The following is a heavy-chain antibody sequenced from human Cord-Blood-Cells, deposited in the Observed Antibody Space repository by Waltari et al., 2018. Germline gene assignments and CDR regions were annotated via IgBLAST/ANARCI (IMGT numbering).Heavy chain of an antibody. CDR3: ASVMYSSSWYADYYGMDV. CDR2: IKQNGSEK. Sequence: EVQLVESGGGLVQPGGSLRLSCAASGFTFGSYWISWGRQAPGKGLEGVANIKQNGSEKYYVDSVKGRFTSSRDNAKNSLYLQMNSLRAEDTAVYYCASVMYSSSWYADYYGMDVWGQGTTVTVSS. CDR1: GFTFGSYW. J-gene: IGHJ6*02. D-gene: IGHD6-13*01. V-gene: IGHV3-7*01.